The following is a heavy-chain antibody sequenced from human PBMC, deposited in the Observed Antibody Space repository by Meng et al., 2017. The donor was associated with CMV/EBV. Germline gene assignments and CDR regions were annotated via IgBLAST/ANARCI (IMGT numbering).Heavy chain of an antibody. CDR1: GYTFTSYY. V-gene: IGHV1-18*04. Sequence: ASVKVSCKASGYTFTSYYMHWVRQAPGQGLEWMGWISAYNGNTNYAQKLQGRVTMTTDTSTSTAYMELRSLRSDDTAVYYCARGGFLEWLTHYYYYGMDVWGQGTTVIVSS. J-gene: IGHJ6*02. D-gene: IGHD3-3*01. CDR2: ISAYNGNT. CDR3: ARGGFLEWLTHYYYYGMDV.